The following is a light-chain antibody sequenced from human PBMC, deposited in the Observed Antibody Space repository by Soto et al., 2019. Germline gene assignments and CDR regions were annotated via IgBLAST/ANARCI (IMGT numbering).Light chain of an antibody. Sequence: DIVLTQSPDSLAVSLGERATINCKSSQSVLHSSNNKNYIAWYQHIPGQPPKLLFYWASTRESGVPDRFSGSGSGTDFTLTISSLQAEDVAVYYCQQYYSTLLTFGGGTKVEIK. J-gene: IGKJ4*01. CDR3: QQYYSTLLT. V-gene: IGKV4-1*01. CDR2: WAS. CDR1: QSVLHSSNNKNY.